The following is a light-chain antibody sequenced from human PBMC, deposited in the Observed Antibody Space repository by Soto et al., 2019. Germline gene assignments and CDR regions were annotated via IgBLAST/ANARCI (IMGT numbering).Light chain of an antibody. CDR1: QDISNY. Sequence: DIQMTQSPSSLSASVGDRVTITCQASQDISNYLNWYQQKPGKAPKLLIYDASNLETGVPSRFSGSGSGTDFTFTISSLQPEDIATYYCQQYDNLPFYTFGQGTKLEIE. V-gene: IGKV1-33*01. J-gene: IGKJ2*01. CDR2: DAS. CDR3: QQYDNLPFYT.